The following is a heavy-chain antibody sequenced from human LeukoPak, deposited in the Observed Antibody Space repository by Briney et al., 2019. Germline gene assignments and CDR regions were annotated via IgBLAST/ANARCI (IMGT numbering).Heavy chain of an antibody. CDR3: ARDTKRQYYYGSGSYYNEAFIFDY. J-gene: IGHJ4*02. Sequence: SETLSLTCAVYGGSFSGYYWSWIRQPPGKGLEWIGEINHSGSTNYNPSLKSRVTMSVDTSKNQFSLKLSSVTAADTAVYYCARDTKRQYYYGSGSYYNEAFIFDYWGQGTLVTVSS. V-gene: IGHV4-34*01. D-gene: IGHD3-10*01. CDR2: INHSGST. CDR1: GGSFSGYY.